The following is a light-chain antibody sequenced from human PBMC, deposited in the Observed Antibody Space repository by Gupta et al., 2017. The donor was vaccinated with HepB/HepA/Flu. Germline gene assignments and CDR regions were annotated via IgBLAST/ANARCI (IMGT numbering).Light chain of an antibody. J-gene: IGLJ2*01. Sequence: SVLTQPPSASAPPGQRVTISCSGSSSNIGSNYVYWYQQLPGTAPKLLIYRNNQRPAGVPDRFSGSKSGTAASLAISGRREEEEADYYCAAGEDSRRVVFGGGTKLTVL. CDR1: SSNIGSNY. V-gene: IGLV1-47*01. CDR3: AAGEDSRRVV. CDR2: RNN.